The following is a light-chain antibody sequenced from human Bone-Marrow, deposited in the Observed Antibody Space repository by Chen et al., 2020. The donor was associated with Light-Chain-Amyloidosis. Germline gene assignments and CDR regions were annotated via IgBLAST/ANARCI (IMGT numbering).Light chain of an antibody. Sequence: SYVLTQPYSVSVAPGQTATIACGGNNIGSTSVHWYQQTPGQAPLLVVYDDSDRPSGIPERLSGSNSGNTATLTISRVEAGDEADYYCQVWDRSRDRPVFGGGTKLTVL. CDR3: QVWDRSRDRPV. J-gene: IGLJ3*02. V-gene: IGLV3-21*02. CDR2: DDS. CDR1: NIGSTS.